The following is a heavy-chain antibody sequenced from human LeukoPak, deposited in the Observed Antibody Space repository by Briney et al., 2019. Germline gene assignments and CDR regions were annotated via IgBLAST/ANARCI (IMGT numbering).Heavy chain of an antibody. CDR3: ARGPDSSGWHY. CDR2: ISSSSSYI. Sequence: GGSLRLSCAASGFTFSSYSMTWVRQAPGKGLEWVSSISSSSSYIYYADSVEGRFTISRDNAKNSLYLQMNSLRAEDTAVYYCARGPDSSGWHYWGQGTLVTVSS. V-gene: IGHV3-21*01. D-gene: IGHD6-19*01. J-gene: IGHJ4*02. CDR1: GFTFSSYS.